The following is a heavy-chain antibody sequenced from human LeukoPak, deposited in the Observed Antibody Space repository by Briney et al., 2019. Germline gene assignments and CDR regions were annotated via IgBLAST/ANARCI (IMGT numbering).Heavy chain of an antibody. V-gene: IGHV4-39*01. Sequence: SETLSLTCSVSGGSISTGGYYWGWIRQPPGKGLDWIGVVYYTGETFYNPSVESRVDMPADKSTNQFSLELTSVTAADTAVYYCVRVVVGGESPVDYWGQGTLVTVSS. D-gene: IGHD2-21*01. CDR1: GGSISTGGYY. CDR3: VRVVVGGESPVDY. CDR2: VYYTGET. J-gene: IGHJ4*02.